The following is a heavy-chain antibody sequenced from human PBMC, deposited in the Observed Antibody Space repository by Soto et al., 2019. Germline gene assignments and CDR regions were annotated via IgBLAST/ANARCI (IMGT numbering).Heavy chain of an antibody. V-gene: IGHV3-23*01. CDR2: ISGSGGST. J-gene: IGHJ4*02. CDR1: GFTFSSYA. CDR3: AKAELGVVIIRGGSLDY. Sequence: PWWSLRLSCSASGFTFSSYAMSWGRQAPGKGLEWVSAISGSGGSTYYADSVKGRFTISRDNSKNTLYLQMNSLRAEDTAVYYCAKAELGVVIIRGGSLDYWGQGTLVTVSS. D-gene: IGHD3-3*01.